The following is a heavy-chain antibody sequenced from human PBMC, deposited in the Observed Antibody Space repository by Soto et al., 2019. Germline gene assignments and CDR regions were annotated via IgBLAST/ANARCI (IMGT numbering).Heavy chain of an antibody. V-gene: IGHV4-39*07. CDR2: IYYSGST. CDR3: ARAPGGLDTISYFDY. D-gene: IGHD6-25*01. CDR1: GGSISSSSYY. J-gene: IGHJ4*02. Sequence: SETLSLTCTVSGGSISSSSYYWGWIRQPPGKGLEWIGSIYYSGSTYYRPSLESRMHMSLDATRNHYSLRLTSVTAADTAVYFCARAPGGLDTISYFDYWGQGTLVTVSS.